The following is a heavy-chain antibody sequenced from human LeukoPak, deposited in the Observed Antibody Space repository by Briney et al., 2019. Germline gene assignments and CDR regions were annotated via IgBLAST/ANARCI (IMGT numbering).Heavy chain of an antibody. CDR1: GFTFSNYW. Sequence: GGSLRLSCAASGFTFSNYWMTWVRQAPGKGLEWVANIKQDGSEKYYVDSVKGRLTISRDNAKNSLYLQMNSLRGEDTAVYYCARGGMPYGDYADYWGQGTLVTVSS. J-gene: IGHJ4*02. V-gene: IGHV3-7*01. D-gene: IGHD4-17*01. CDR2: IKQDGSEK. CDR3: ARGGMPYGDYADY.